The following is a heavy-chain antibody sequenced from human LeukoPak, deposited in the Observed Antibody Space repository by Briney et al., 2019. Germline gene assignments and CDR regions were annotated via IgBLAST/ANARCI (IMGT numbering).Heavy chain of an antibody. CDR1: GYSFTSYW. Sequence: GESLKISRKGSGYSFTSYWIGWVRQMPGKGLEWMGIIYPGDSDTRYSPSFQGQVTISADKSSNTASLQWSSLKASDTAMYYCARQRDGYSFDYWGQGTLVTVSS. D-gene: IGHD5-24*01. CDR3: ARQRDGYSFDY. CDR2: IYPGDSDT. J-gene: IGHJ4*02. V-gene: IGHV5-51*01.